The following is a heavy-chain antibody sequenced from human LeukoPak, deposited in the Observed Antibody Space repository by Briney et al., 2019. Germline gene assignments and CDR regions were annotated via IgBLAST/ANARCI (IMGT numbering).Heavy chain of an antibody. D-gene: IGHD3-16*02. CDR2: IYHSGST. CDR3: ASVGVHEYVWGSYRFFVY. J-gene: IGHJ4*02. CDR1: GYTFSSDAK. Sequence: PSETLTLTCAASGYTFSSDAKWGGSRAPPEKVQEWIGSIYHSGSTYYKQSFKSRVTISVDTSKNTFSLKLSSVTAADTAVYYCASVGVHEYVWGSYRFFVYWGQGTLVTVSS. V-gene: IGHV4-38-2*01.